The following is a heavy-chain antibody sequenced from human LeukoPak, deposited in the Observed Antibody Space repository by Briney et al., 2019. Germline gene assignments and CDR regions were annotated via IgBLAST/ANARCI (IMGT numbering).Heavy chain of an antibody. CDR2: INWSGKST. J-gene: IGHJ4*02. CDR3: ARAPITSPFYFDY. CDR1: GFALDEHG. V-gene: IGHV3-20*04. D-gene: IGHD2-2*01. Sequence: GGSLRLSCTASGFALDEHGMSWVRQVPGKGLEWVSGINWSGKSTAYTDPFRGRFTISRDNAKNSLYLQMDSLRAEDTALYYCARAPITSPFYFDYWGQGALVTVTS.